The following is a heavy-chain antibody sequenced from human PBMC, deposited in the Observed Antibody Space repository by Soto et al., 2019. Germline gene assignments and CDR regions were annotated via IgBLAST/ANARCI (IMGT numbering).Heavy chain of an antibody. V-gene: IGHV3-30-3*01. J-gene: IGHJ4*02. CDR3: ARDLERYDFWSGYYY. D-gene: IGHD3-3*01. CDR1: GFTFSSYA. Sequence: QVQLVESGGGVVQPGRSLRLSCAASGFTFSSYAMHWVRQAPGKGLEWVAVISYDGSKKYYADSVKGRFTISRDNSTTALYLQMNSLRAEDTAVYYCARDLERYDFWSGYYYWGQGTLVTVSS. CDR2: ISYDGSKK.